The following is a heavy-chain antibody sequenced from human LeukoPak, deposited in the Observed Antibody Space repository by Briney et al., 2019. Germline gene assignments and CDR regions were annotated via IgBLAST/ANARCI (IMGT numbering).Heavy chain of an antibody. CDR2: INHSGST. J-gene: IGHJ4*02. V-gene: IGHV4-34*01. CDR3: ARGLRNQPSYYFDY. Sequence: SETLSLTCAVYGGSFSGYYWSWIRQPPGKGLEWIGEINHSGSTNYNPSLKSRVTISVDTSKNQFSLKLSSVTAADTAVYYCARGLRNQPSYYFDYWGQGTLVTVSS. CDR1: GGSFSGYY. D-gene: IGHD1-14*01.